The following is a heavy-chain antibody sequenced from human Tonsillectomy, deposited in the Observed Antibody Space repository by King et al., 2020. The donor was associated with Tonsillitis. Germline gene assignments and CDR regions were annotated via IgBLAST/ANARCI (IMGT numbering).Heavy chain of an antibody. V-gene: IGHV3-9*01. CDR2: FSWYSGSI. J-gene: IGHJ4*02. CDR1: GFTFDDYA. CDR3: AKDVRPRYSGYDWDY. Sequence: VQLVESGGGLVQPGRSLRLSFAASGFTFDDYAMHWGRQASGKGLEWVSGFSWYSGSIGFGDFLKGRFTISRDNAKNSLYLQMNSLRAEDTALYYCAKDVRPRYSGYDWDYWGQGTLVTVSS. D-gene: IGHD5-12*01.